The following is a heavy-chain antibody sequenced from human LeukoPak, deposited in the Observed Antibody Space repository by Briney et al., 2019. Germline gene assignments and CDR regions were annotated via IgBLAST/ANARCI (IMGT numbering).Heavy chain of an antibody. CDR2: INPNSGGT. J-gene: IGHJ4*02. V-gene: IGHV1-2*02. Sequence: ASVKVSCKASGYSFTGYYMHWVRQAPGQGLEWMGCINPNSGGTDYAQEFQGRVTMTRDTSISTAYMELSRLTSDDTAVYYCAGLSGYDPYYFDYWGQGTLVAVSS. CDR1: GYSFTGYY. D-gene: IGHD5-12*01. CDR3: AGLSGYDPYYFDY.